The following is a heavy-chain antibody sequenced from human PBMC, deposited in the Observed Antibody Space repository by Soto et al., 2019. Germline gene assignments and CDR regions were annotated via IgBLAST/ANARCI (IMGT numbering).Heavy chain of an antibody. D-gene: IGHD3-3*01. V-gene: IGHV3-30*18. Sequence: GGSLRLSCAASGFTFSNYGVHWVRQAPGKGLEWVAFISDDGSNKYYADSMKGRFTMSRDNSKSTLYLQMNSLRVEDTAVYYCTKRRNVLRFLEWSSGMEVWGQGTTVTVSS. CDR1: GFTFSNYG. CDR3: TKRRNVLRFLEWSSGMEV. CDR2: ISDDGSNK. J-gene: IGHJ6*02.